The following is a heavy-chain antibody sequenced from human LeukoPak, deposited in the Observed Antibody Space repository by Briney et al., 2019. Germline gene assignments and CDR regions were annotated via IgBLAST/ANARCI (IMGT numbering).Heavy chain of an antibody. CDR3: ARDSAQSRYCSGGSCYSVDAFDI. D-gene: IGHD2-15*01. Sequence: VASVKVSCNASGGNFSSYAISWVRQAPGQGLEWMGGIIPIFGTANYAQKFQGRVTITTDESTSTAYMELSSLRSEDTAVYYCARDSAQSRYCSGGSCYSVDAFDIWGQGTMVTVSS. J-gene: IGHJ3*02. CDR2: IIPIFGTA. CDR1: GGNFSSYA. V-gene: IGHV1-69*05.